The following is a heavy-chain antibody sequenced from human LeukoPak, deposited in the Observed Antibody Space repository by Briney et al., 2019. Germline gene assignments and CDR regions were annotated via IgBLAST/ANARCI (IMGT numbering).Heavy chain of an antibody. J-gene: IGHJ4*02. D-gene: IGHD6-19*01. CDR1: GFAFSSYA. V-gene: IGHV3-23*01. CDR3: AKTGSAVAGPLDY. CDR2: INGSGGST. Sequence: GGSLRLSCAASGFAFSSYAMSWVRQAPGKGLEWVSAINGSGGSTYYADSVKGRFTISRDKSKNTLYLQMNSLRAEDTAVYYCAKTGSAVAGPLDYWGQGTLVTVSS.